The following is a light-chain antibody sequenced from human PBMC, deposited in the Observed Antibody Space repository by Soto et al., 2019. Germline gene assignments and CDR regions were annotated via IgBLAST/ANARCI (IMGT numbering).Light chain of an antibody. Sequence: QSALTQPASVSGSPGQSITISCTGTTSDIGGYNFVSWYQQHPGKAPKLLIYDVRNRPSGVSNRFSGSKSGITASLTISGLQAEDEADYYCNSYRTISTYVFGSGTKLTVL. CDR2: DVR. J-gene: IGLJ1*01. CDR3: NSYRTISTYV. V-gene: IGLV2-14*01. CDR1: TSDIGGYNF.